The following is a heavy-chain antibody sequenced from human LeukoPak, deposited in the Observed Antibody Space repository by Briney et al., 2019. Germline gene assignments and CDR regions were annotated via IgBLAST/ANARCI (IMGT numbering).Heavy chain of an antibody. D-gene: IGHD3/OR15-3a*01. CDR2: IYYSGST. J-gene: IGHJ4*02. Sequence: SETLSLTCTVSGGSISSGGYYWSWIRQHPGKGLEWIGYIYYSGSTYYNPSLKSRVTISVDTSKNQFSLKLSSVTAADTAVYYCARTGTGYLTFDYWGQGTLVTVSP. V-gene: IGHV4-31*03. CDR1: GGSISSGGYY. CDR3: ARTGTGYLTFDY.